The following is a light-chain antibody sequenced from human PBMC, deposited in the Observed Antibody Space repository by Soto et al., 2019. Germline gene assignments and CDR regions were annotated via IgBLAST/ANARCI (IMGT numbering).Light chain of an antibody. Sequence: DIVLTQSPGTLSLSPGERATLSCRVSQRISSSYLAWYQQKPGQAPGLLIYGSSFRATGIPDRFSGSGSGTDFTLTISRLEPEDFAVYYCQQYDSTPPYTFGQGTKLEI. V-gene: IGKV3-20*01. CDR3: QQYDSTPPYT. CDR1: QRISSSY. J-gene: IGKJ2*01. CDR2: GSS.